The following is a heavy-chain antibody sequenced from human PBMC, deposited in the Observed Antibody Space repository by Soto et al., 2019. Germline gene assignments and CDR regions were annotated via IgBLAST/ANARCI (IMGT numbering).Heavy chain of an antibody. J-gene: IGHJ3*02. CDR2: ISGSSGTI. Sequence: SLRLSCAASGFTFSSYSMSWVRQAPGKGLEWVSYISGSSGTIYYADSVKGRFTISRDNAKNSLYLQMNSLRVEDTAVYYCARDPYGSGTYYNSAFDIWGQGTMVT. D-gene: IGHD3-10*01. CDR1: GFTFSSYS. CDR3: ARDPYGSGTYYNSAFDI. V-gene: IGHV3-48*01.